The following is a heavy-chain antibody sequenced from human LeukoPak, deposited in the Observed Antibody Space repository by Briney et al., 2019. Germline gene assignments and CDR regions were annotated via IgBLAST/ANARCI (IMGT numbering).Heavy chain of an antibody. CDR2: MYSSGST. J-gene: IGHJ4*02. D-gene: IGHD4-23*01. CDR1: GGSVSGYY. CDR3: ARGGKATVVTM. V-gene: IGHV4-4*07. Sequence: ASETLSLTCTVSGGSVSGYYCSWIRQSAGKGLEWIGRMYSSGSTNYNPSLKSRVSMSVDTSKNQFSVKLTSVTAADTAVYYCARGGKATVVTMWGQGILVTVSS.